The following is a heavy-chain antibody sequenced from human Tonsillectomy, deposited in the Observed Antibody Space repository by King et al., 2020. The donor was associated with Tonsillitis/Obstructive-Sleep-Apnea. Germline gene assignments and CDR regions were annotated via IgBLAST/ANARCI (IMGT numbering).Heavy chain of an antibody. CDR3: ARGDEDLVMVYATYYFDY. J-gene: IGHJ4*02. CDR1: GFTFSSYA. D-gene: IGHD2-8*01. CDR2: ISSDGDST. V-gene: IGHV3-64*01. Sequence: VQLVESGGGLVQPGGSLRLSCAASGFTFSSYAMNWVRQAPGKGLEYVSAISSDGDSTYYANSVKGRFTISRDNPKSTLYLQMGSLRADDMAVYYCARGDEDLVMVYATYYFDYWSQGTLVTVSS.